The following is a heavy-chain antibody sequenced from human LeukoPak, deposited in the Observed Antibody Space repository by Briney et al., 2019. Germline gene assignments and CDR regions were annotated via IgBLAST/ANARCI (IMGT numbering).Heavy chain of an antibody. CDR2: INPNSGGT. J-gene: IGHJ4*02. Sequence: ASVKVSCKASGYTFTGYYMHWVRQAPGQGLEWMGWINPNSGGTNYAQKFQGRVTMTRDTSISTAYMELSRLRSDDTAVYYCARHLYYYDSSGYSDYWGQGTLVTVSS. V-gene: IGHV1-2*02. CDR3: ARHLYYYDSSGYSDY. CDR1: GYTFTGYY. D-gene: IGHD3-22*01.